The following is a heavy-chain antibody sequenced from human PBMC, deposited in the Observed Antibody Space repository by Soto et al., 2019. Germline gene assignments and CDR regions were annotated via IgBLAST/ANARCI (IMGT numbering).Heavy chain of an antibody. Sequence: GASLRLSCAASGFTFSSYWMSWVRQAPGKGLEWVANIKQDGSEKYYVDSVKGRFTISRDNAKNSLYLQMNSLRAEDTAVYYCAREXGVVRALSLYYYYGMDVWGQGTTVTVSS. CDR1: GFTFSSYW. J-gene: IGHJ6*02. CDR3: AREXGVVRALSLYYYYGMDV. V-gene: IGHV3-7*03. CDR2: IKQDGSEK. D-gene: IGHD6-6*01.